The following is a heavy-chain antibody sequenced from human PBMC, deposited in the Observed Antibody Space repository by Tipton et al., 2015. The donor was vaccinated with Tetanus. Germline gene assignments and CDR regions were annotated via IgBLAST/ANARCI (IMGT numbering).Heavy chain of an antibody. CDR1: GFTFSDYH. D-gene: IGHD3-3*01. J-gene: IGHJ4*02. Sequence: SLRLSCAASGFTFSDYHMNWVRQAPGKGLEWVSSIRSSRTISYADSVKGRFTISRDNAKNSLYLQMNSLRAEDTAVYYCARANFDFSKKGPFDSWGQGILVIVSA. CDR2: IRSSRTI. V-gene: IGHV3-69-1*01. CDR3: ARANFDFSKKGPFDS.